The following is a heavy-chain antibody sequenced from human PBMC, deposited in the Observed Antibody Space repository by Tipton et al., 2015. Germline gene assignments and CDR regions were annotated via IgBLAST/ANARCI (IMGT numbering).Heavy chain of an antibody. CDR2: LNPLNGNT. CDR1: NYTFRAFG. V-gene: IGHV1-18*01. CDR3: ARDRDDVDWYAIDY. D-gene: IGHD6-13*01. J-gene: IGHJ4*02. Sequence: LVQSGAEVKRSGASVTVSCTASNYTFRAFGINWVRQAPGQGLEWMGWLNPLNGNTNLPRNQWGRVFLTTDTSTNTVYMELRSLTPDDTAVYYCARDRDDVDWYAIDYWGQGTLVTVSS.